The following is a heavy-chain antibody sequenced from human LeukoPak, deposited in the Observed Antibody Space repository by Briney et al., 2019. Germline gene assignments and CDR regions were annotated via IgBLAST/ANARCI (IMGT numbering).Heavy chain of an antibody. D-gene: IGHD6-19*01. Sequence: GSLRLSCAASGFSLSSYWMHWVRQAPGKGLEWVANIKQDGSAKYYVDSVKGRFTISRDNAQNLVYLQMNNLRAEDTALYYCARAQVTVPGGDFWGQGTLVIVSS. V-gene: IGHV3-7*01. CDR2: IKQDGSAK. CDR3: ARAQVTVPGGDF. J-gene: IGHJ4*02. CDR1: GFSLSSYW.